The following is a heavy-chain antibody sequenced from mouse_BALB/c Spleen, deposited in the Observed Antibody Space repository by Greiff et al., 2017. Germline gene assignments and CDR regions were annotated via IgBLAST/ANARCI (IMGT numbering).Heavy chain of an antibody. V-gene: IGHV5-6-3*01. J-gene: IGHJ4*01. Sequence: EVKLEESGGDLVKPGGSLKLSCAASGFTFSSYGMSWVRQTPDKRLEWVATINSNGGSTYYPDSVKGRFTISRDNAKNTLYLQMSSLKSEDTAMYYCARSLRLSGAMDYWGQGTSVTVSS. CDR3: ARSLRLSGAMDY. CDR2: INSNGGST. CDR1: GFTFSSYG. D-gene: IGHD1-2*01.